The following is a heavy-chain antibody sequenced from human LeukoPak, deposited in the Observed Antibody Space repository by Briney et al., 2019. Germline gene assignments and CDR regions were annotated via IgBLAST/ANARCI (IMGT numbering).Heavy chain of an antibody. CDR3: AKDGGLWVSAHWGDS. V-gene: IGHV3-23*01. J-gene: IGHJ4*02. CDR2: ITTSDGNT. D-gene: IGHD7-27*01. CDR1: GFTFGTYT. Sequence: GGSLRLSCAASGFTFGTYTMSWVRQAPGKGLEWVSTITTSDGNTYYADSVKGRFTVSRDNSKNTLFLQMNSLRAEDTAVYYCAKDGGLWVSAHWGDSWGRGTLVTVSS.